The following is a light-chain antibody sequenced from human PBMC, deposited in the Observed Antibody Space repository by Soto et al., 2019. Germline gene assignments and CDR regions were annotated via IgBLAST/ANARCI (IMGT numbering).Light chain of an antibody. CDR1: QGIRND. V-gene: IGKV1-6*01. CDR2: AAS. Sequence: AIQMTQSPSSLSASLGDRVIITCRASQGIRNDLGWYQQEPGKAPKLLIYAASTLQIGVPSRFSGSGSGTDFTLTISNLQPEDFATYHCLQDYNYPWTFGQGTKVDSK. J-gene: IGKJ1*01. CDR3: LQDYNYPWT.